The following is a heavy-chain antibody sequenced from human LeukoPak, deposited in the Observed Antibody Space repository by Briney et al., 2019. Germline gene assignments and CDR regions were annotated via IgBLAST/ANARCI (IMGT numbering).Heavy chain of an antibody. V-gene: IGHV3-23*01. CDR3: AKCPRDIVVVPAAFDY. Sequence: GGPLRLSCVVSGFTFSSYAMSWVRQAPGKGLEWVSAISASGGSTYYADSVKGRFTISRDNSKNTLYLEMNSLRAEDTAVYYCAKCPRDIVVVPAAFDYWGQGTLVTVSS. D-gene: IGHD2-2*01. CDR1: GFTFSSYA. J-gene: IGHJ4*02. CDR2: ISASGGST.